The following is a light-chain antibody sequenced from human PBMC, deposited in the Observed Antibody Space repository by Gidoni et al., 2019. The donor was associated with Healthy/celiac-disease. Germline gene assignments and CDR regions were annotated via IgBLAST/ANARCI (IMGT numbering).Light chain of an antibody. J-gene: IGKJ1*01. Sequence: DIQMTQSPSSLSASVGDRVTITCRASQSISSYLNWYQQKPGKAPKLLIYAASSLQSGVPSRFSGSGSGTDFTLTISSRQPEDFATYYCQQSYSTPRTFGXGTKVEIK. CDR2: AAS. CDR1: QSISSY. V-gene: IGKV1-39*01. CDR3: QQSYSTPRT.